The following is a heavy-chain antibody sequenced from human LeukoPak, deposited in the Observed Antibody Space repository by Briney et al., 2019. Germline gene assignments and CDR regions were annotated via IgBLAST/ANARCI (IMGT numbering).Heavy chain of an antibody. CDR3: ARDSPIPLNY. J-gene: IGHJ4*02. Sequence: GGSLRLSCAASGFNFSRYDMNWVRQAPGRGLEWVSFLGTDSSTIYYADSVKGRFTVSRDNAKNSLYLQMNSLRAEDTAVYYCARDSPIPLNYWGQGTLVTVSS. CDR2: LGTDSSTI. CDR1: GFNFSRYD. D-gene: IGHD2-21*01. V-gene: IGHV3-48*01.